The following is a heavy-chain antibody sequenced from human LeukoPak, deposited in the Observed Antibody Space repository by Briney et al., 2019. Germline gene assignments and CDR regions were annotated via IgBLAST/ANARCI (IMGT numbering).Heavy chain of an antibody. J-gene: IGHJ6*02. CDR1: GFTLSSYA. CDR2: ISYDGSNK. Sequence: GRSLRLSCAAYGFTLSSYAMHWVRQAPGKGLGWVAVISYDGSNKYYADSVKGRFTISRDNSKNTLYLQMNSLRAEDTAVYYCARDLGNRGIAVAGTSYYYGMDVWGQGTTVTVSS. V-gene: IGHV3-30-3*01. D-gene: IGHD6-19*01. CDR3: ARDLGNRGIAVAGTSYYYGMDV.